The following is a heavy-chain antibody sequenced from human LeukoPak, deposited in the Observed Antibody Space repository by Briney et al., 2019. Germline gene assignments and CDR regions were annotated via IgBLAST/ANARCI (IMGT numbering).Heavy chain of an antibody. D-gene: IGHD6-25*01. V-gene: IGHV4-59*01. CDR2: IYYSGST. CDR1: GGSISSYY. J-gene: IGHJ2*01. Sequence: PSETLSLTCTVSGGSISSYYWSWIRQPPGMGLEWIGYIYYSGSTNYNPSLKSRVTISVDTSKNQFSLKLSSVTAADTAVYYCARDRVASEYFDLWGRGTLVTVSS. CDR3: ARDRVASEYFDL.